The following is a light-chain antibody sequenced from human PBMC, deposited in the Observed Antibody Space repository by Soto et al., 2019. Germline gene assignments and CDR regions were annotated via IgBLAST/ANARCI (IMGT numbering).Light chain of an antibody. CDR3: QQSYSTLWT. CDR1: QSISSY. V-gene: IGKV1-39*01. CDR2: AAS. Sequence: IHVTQYPSSLSASLGEAVPITCRASQSISSYLNWYQQKPGKAPKLLIYAASSLQSGVPSRFSGSGSGTDFTLTISSLQPEDFATYYCQQSYSTLWTFCQGTKVDIK. J-gene: IGKJ1*01.